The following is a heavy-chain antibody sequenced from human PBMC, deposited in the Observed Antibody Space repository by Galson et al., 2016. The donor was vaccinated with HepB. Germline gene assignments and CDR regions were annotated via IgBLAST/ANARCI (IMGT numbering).Heavy chain of an antibody. D-gene: IGHD3-10*01. J-gene: IGHJ4*02. V-gene: IGHV3-23*01. Sequence: SLRLSCAASGFTFSSQAMTWVRQAPGKGLESVSCISGSGGGDTTTWYAASVRGRFAITRDDSKNTVYLQMNSLRADDTAVYYCAKSSGIWFGYFDSWGRGTLVTASS. CDR2: ISGSGGGDTTT. CDR1: GFTFSSQA. CDR3: AKSSGIWFGYFDS.